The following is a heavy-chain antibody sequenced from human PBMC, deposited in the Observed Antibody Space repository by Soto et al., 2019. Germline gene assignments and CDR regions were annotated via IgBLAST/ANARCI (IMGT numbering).Heavy chain of an antibody. D-gene: IGHD3-16*01. CDR2: ISYDGSNK. J-gene: IGHJ4*02. V-gene: IGHV3-30-3*01. CDR1: GFSFSTYA. CDR3: VRDVGGWGSDY. Sequence: QVQLVESGGGVVQPGRSLRLSCAASGFSFSTYAMHWVRQAPGKGLEWVTFISYDGSNKYYADSVKGRFTISRDNSKHTLYLQMNSLRPEDTAMYYCVRDVGGWGSDYWGQGALVTVSS.